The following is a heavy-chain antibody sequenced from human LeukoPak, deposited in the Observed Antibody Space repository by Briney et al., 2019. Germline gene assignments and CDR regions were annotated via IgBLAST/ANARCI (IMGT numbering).Heavy chain of an antibody. CDR3: ARGRLFGDF. D-gene: IGHD2-21*02. V-gene: IGHV3-48*03. Sequence: GGSLRLSCAASGFTFSSYEIHWVRQAPGKGLEWLSYISSSGSTISFADPVKGRFTISRDNAKNSLYLQMNNLRAEDTAVYYCARGRLFGDFWGQGALVTVSS. J-gene: IGHJ4*02. CDR1: GFTFSSYE. CDR2: ISSSGSTI.